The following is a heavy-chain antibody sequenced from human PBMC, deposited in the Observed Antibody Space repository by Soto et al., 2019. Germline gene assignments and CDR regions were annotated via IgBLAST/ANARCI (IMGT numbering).Heavy chain of an antibody. Sequence: SETLSLTCTVSGGSISSYYWSWIRQPPGKGLEWIGYIYYSGSTNYNPSLKSRVTISVDTSKNQFSLKLSSVTAADTAVYYCALNNLGYCSGGSCQGVDYWGQGTLVTVSS. CDR1: GGSISSYY. CDR3: ALNNLGYCSGGSCQGVDY. J-gene: IGHJ4*02. CDR2: IYYSGST. D-gene: IGHD2-15*01. V-gene: IGHV4-59*08.